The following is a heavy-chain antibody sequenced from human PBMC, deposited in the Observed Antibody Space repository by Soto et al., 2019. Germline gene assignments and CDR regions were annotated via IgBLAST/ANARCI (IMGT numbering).Heavy chain of an antibody. CDR1: GGSFSGYY. J-gene: IGHJ4*02. CDR3: ARHQWFAELFDF. D-gene: IGHD3-10*01. V-gene: IGHV4-34*01. Sequence: LSLTCAVYGGSFSGYYWSWIRQPPGKGLEWIGEINHSGSTNYNPSLKSRVTISVDTSKNQFSLKLSSVTAADTAVYYCARHQWFAELFDFWGQGILVTVSS. CDR2: INHSGST.